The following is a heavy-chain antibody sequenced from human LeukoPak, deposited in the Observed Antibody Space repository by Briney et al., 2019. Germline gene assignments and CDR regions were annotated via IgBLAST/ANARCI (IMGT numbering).Heavy chain of an antibody. J-gene: IGHJ4*02. Sequence: GGSLRLSCAASGFTVSSNYMSWVRQAPGKGLEWVSAISGSGGSTYYADSVKGRFTISRDNSKNTLYLQMNSLRAEDTAVYYCAKDSDYALDYWGQGTLVTVSS. CDR1: GFTVSSNY. CDR3: AKDSDYALDY. V-gene: IGHV3-23*01. CDR2: ISGSGGST. D-gene: IGHD3-16*01.